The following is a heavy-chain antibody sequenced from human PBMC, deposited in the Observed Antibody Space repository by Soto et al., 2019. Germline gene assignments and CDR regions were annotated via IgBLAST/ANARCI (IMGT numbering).Heavy chain of an antibody. V-gene: IGHV4-61*01. CDR2: IYYSGST. CDR3: ARRYGVYFAY. CDR1: GGSVSSGSYY. Sequence: SETLSLTCTVSGGSVSSGSYYWSWIRQPPGKGLEWIGYIYYSGSTNYNPSLKSRVTISVDTSKNQFSLKLSSVTAADTAVYYCARRYGVYFAYWGQGTLVTVSS. J-gene: IGHJ4*02. D-gene: IGHD4-17*01.